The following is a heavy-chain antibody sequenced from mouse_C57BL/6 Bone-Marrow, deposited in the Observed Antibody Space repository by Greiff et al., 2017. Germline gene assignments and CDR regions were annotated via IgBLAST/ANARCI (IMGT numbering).Heavy chain of an antibody. CDR2: IYPGDGDT. J-gene: IGHJ2*01. D-gene: IGHD1-1*01. Sequence: VQLLQSGPELVKPGASVKISCKASGYAFSSSWMNWVKQRPGKGLEWIGRIYPGDGDTNYNGKLKGKATLTADKATSTDYMQLSSLTSEDSAVYFYAGSGITTVVATDFEDSGQGTTVTVST. CDR1: GYAFSSSW. V-gene: IGHV1-82*01. CDR3: AGSGITTVVATDFED.